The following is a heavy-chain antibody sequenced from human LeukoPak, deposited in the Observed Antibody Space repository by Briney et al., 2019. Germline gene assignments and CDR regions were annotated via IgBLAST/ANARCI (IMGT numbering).Heavy chain of an antibody. V-gene: IGHV3-74*01. CDR1: GFTFSTYW. J-gene: IGHJ4*02. CDR2: INRDGSGI. D-gene: IGHD5-18*01. Sequence: GGSLRLSCAASGFTFSTYWMRWVRQAPGKGLVWISRINRDGSGITYADSVKGRFTISRDNAKSILYLQMNSLRAEDTAVYYCANTGYNYEFDYWGQGTLVTVSS. CDR3: ANTGYNYEFDY.